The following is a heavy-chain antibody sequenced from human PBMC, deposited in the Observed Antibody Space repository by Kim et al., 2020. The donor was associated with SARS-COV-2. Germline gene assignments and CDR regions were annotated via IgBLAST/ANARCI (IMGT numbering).Heavy chain of an antibody. CDR1: GFTFSSYG. CDR2: IWYDGSNK. D-gene: IGHD2-15*01. CDR3: ARDLVTRVCWGMDV. Sequence: GGSLRLSCAASGFTFSSYGMHWVRQAPGKGLEWVAVIWYDGSNKYYADSVKGRFTISRDNSKNTLYLQMNSLRAEDTAVYYCARDLVTRVCWGMDVWGQGTTVTVSS. V-gene: IGHV3-33*01. J-gene: IGHJ6*02.